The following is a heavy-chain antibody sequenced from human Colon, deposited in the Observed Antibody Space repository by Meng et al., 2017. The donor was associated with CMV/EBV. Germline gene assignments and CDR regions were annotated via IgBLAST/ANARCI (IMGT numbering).Heavy chain of an antibody. CDR3: AGGWQQINPIDY. CDR2: IYSGGST. D-gene: IGHD5-24*01. Sequence: SCAASEFTVSGNYMSWVRQAPGKGLEWVSVIYSGGSTYYADSVKGRFTISRDNPKNTLYLQMNSLRPEDTAVYYCAGGWQQINPIDYWGRGTLVTVSS. V-gene: IGHV3-66*02. J-gene: IGHJ4*02. CDR1: EFTVSGNY.